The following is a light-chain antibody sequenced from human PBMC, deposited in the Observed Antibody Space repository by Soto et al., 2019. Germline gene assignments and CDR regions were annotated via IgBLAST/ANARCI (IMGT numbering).Light chain of an antibody. CDR2: DVT. V-gene: IGLV2-11*01. J-gene: IGLJ2*01. Sequence: QSALTQPRSVSGSPGQSVTLSCTGTSSDVGGYGYVSWFQQHPGKAPKLMIYDVTTRPSGIPDRFSGSKSASTASLTISGLQAEDEADYYCFSYAGDYTFVFGSGTKLTVL. CDR3: FSYAGDYTFV. CDR1: SSDVGGYGY.